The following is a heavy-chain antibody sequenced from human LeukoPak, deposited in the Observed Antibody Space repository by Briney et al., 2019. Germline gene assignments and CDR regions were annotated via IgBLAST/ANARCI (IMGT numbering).Heavy chain of an antibody. Sequence: ASVKVSCKASGYTFTGYYMHWVRQAPGQGLEWMGWINPNSGGTNYAQKFQGRVTMTRDTSISTAYMELSRLRSDDTAVYYCARINLGRLVPADQYGMDVWGQGTTVTVPS. CDR2: INPNSGGT. V-gene: IGHV1-2*02. CDR3: ARINLGRLVPADQYGMDV. J-gene: IGHJ6*02. D-gene: IGHD2-2*01. CDR1: GYTFTGYY.